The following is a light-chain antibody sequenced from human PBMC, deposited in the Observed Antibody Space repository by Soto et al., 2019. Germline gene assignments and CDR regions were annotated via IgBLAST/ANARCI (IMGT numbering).Light chain of an antibody. CDR3: RSYAGSSTYVV. J-gene: IGLJ2*01. Sequence: QSALTQPASVSGSPGQSITISCTGTSSDVGSYNLVSWYQQHPGKAPKLMIYEGSKRPSGVSNRFSGSKSGNTASLTISGLPAEDEADYYCRSYAGSSTYVVFGRGTKVTVL. CDR2: EGS. CDR1: SSDVGSYNL. V-gene: IGLV2-23*01.